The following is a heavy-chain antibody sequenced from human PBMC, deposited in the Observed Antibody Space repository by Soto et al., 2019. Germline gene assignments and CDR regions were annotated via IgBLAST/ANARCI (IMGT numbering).Heavy chain of an antibody. V-gene: IGHV3-66*01. Sequence: GESLTLFYAYSAITASTTHMIWVCQTPVNGLEWVPIIYSIGETHYTDSVKGRFTLSRDTSKNTLYLQMNILRAEDTAVYYCASRRNPDGAYDYWGQGP. CDR1: AITASTTH. CDR3: ASRRNPDGAYDY. CDR2: IYSIGET. D-gene: IGHD4-17*01. J-gene: IGHJ4*02.